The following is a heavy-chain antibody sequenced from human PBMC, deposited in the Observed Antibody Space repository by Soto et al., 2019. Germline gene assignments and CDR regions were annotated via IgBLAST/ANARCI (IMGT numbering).Heavy chain of an antibody. CDR1: GYTFTGYY. Sequence: ASVKVSCKASGYTFTGYYMHWVRQAPGQGLEWMGWINPNSGGTNYAQKFQGWVTMTRDTSISTAYMELSRLRSDDTAVYYCAREVAITIFGVVAYDAFDIWGQGTMVTVSS. V-gene: IGHV1-2*04. J-gene: IGHJ3*02. CDR2: INPNSGGT. CDR3: AREVAITIFGVVAYDAFDI. D-gene: IGHD3-3*01.